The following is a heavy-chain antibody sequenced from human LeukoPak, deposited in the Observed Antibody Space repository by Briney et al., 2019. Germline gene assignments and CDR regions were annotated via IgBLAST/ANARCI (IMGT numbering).Heavy chain of an antibody. V-gene: IGHV4-38-2*01. CDR1: GYSISSGYF. CDR2: IYHSGST. Sequence: PSETLSLTCVVSGYSISSGYFWGWIRQPPGKGLGWIATIYHSGSTFYNPSLKSRVTISVDTSKNQFSLKLSSVTAADTAVYYCARDYGGHAIFDYWGQGTLVTVSP. CDR3: ARDYGGHAIFDY. D-gene: IGHD4-23*01. J-gene: IGHJ4*02.